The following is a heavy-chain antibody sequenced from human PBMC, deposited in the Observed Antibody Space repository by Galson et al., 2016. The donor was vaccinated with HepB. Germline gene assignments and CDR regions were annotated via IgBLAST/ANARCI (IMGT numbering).Heavy chain of an antibody. V-gene: IGHV1-3*01. CDR2: INVENGHT. D-gene: IGHD6-6*01. J-gene: IGHJ4*02. CDR1: GYTFTSDA. CDR3: ARGVGLHSTSAAFDF. Sequence: SVKVSCKASGYTFTSDAIHWLRQAPGQRPEWMGWINVENGHTKYSQQFQGRVTITRDTSASTAFMELSRLRSEDTSVYYFARGVGLHSTSAAFDFWGQGTLVTVSS.